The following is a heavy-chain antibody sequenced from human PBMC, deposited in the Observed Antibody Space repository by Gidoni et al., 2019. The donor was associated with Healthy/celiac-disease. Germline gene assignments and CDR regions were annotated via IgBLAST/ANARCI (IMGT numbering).Heavy chain of an antibody. D-gene: IGHD2-2*01. Sequence: EVQLVESGGGLVKPGGSLRLSCAASGFTFSSYSMNWVRQAPGKGLEWVSSISSSSSYIYYADSVKGRFTISRDNAKNSLYLQMNSLRAEDTAVYYCARDRGYCSSTSCYPYYFDYWGQGTLVTVSS. CDR1: GFTFSSYS. CDR3: ARDRGYCSSTSCYPYYFDY. V-gene: IGHV3-21*01. CDR2: ISSSSSYI. J-gene: IGHJ4*02.